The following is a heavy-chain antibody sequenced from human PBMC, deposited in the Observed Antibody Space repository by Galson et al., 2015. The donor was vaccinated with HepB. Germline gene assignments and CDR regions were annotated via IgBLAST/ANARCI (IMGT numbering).Heavy chain of an antibody. Sequence: SVKVSCKASGGTFSSYAFSWVRQAPGQGPEWMGGIIPIFGTSNFAQKFQGRVTIIADESTSTAYMELSSPRSEDTAIYYCASHPAYCTSTNCYNFYYYMDVWGKGTTVTVSS. V-gene: IGHV1-69*13. J-gene: IGHJ6*03. CDR3: ASHPAYCTSTNCYNFYYYMDV. D-gene: IGHD2-2*02. CDR1: GGTFSSYA. CDR2: IIPIFGTS.